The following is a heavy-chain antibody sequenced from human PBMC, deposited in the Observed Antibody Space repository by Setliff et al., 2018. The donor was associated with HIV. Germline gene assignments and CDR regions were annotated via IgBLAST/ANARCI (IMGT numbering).Heavy chain of an antibody. J-gene: IGHJ4*02. CDR2: MYKDGST. Sequence: GGSLRLSCAASDFDISSNYMRWIRQAPGKGLECVSVMYKDGSTFYADSVKGRFTTSRDNSNNVLFLQMNSLRAEDTALYYCAAGHYGAWGQGILVTVSS. CDR3: AAGHYGA. D-gene: IGHD4-17*01. CDR1: DFDISSNY. V-gene: IGHV3-53*01.